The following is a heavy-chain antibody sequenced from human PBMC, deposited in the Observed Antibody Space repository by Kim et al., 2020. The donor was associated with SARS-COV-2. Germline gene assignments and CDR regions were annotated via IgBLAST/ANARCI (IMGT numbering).Heavy chain of an antibody. CDR3: ARGWGELASF. J-gene: IGHJ4*02. V-gene: IGHV3-74*01. D-gene: IGHD3-16*01. Sequence: GGSLRLSCAASGFSFSDSSMHWVRQAPGKGLVWVSRITNDGSNTAYAGSVKGRFTTSRDNAKNTLYLQMNSLRAEDTAVYYCARGWGELASFWGQGTLVTVSS. CDR1: GFSFSDSS. CDR2: ITNDGSNT.